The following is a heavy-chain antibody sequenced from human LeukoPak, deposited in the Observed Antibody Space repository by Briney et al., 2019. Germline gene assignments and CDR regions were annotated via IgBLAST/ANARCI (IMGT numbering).Heavy chain of an antibody. CDR1: GYSISSGYY. D-gene: IGHD5-18*01. V-gene: IGHV4-38-2*02. CDR2: IYHSGST. Sequence: SETLSLTCTVSGYSISSGYYWGWIRQPPGKGLEWIGSIYHSGSTYYNPSLKSRVTISVDTSKNQFSLKLSSVTAADTAVYYCARTPRGYSYGGRGYFDYWGQGTLVTVSS. J-gene: IGHJ4*02. CDR3: ARTPRGYSYGGRGYFDY.